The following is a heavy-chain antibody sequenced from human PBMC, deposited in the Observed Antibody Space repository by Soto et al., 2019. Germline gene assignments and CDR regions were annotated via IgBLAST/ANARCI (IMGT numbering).Heavy chain of an antibody. J-gene: IGHJ2*01. CDR2: INSDGSST. Sequence: EVQLVESGGGLVQPGGSLRLSCAASGFTFSRYWMHWVRQAPGKGLVWVSRINSDGSSTSYADSVKGRFNISRDNAKNTLYLQMNSLGAEDTAVYYCARGGSLHLYFDLWGRGTLVTVSS. CDR3: ARGGSLHLYFDL. CDR1: GFTFSRYW. D-gene: IGHD1-26*01. V-gene: IGHV3-74*01.